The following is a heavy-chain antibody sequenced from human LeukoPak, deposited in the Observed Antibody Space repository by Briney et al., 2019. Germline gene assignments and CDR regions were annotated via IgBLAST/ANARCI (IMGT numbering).Heavy chain of an antibody. CDR1: GYTFTSYY. Sequence: ASVKVSCKASGYTFTSYYMHWVRQAPGQGLEWMGIINPSGGSTSYAQKFQGRVTMTRDMSTSTVYMELSSLRSEDTAVYYCARTSAAYYFDYWGQGTLVTVSS. J-gene: IGHJ4*02. CDR2: INPSGGST. D-gene: IGHD2-15*01. V-gene: IGHV1-46*01. CDR3: ARTSAAYYFDY.